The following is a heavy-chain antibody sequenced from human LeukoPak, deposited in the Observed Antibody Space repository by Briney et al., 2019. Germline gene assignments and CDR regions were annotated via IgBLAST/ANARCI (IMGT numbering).Heavy chain of an antibody. V-gene: IGHV3-21*01. Sequence: KAGGSLRLSCAASGFTFSSYSMNWVRQAPGKGLEWVSSISSSSSYIYYADSVKGRFTISRDDAKNSLYLQMNSLRAEDTAVYYCARGVNEGLLWFGSSTGYGMDVWGQGTTVTVSS. CDR1: GFTFSSYS. CDR3: ARGVNEGLLWFGSSTGYGMDV. D-gene: IGHD3-10*01. CDR2: ISSSSSYI. J-gene: IGHJ6*02.